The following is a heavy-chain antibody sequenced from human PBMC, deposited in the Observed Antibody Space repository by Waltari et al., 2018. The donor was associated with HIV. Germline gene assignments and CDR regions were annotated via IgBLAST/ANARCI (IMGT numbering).Heavy chain of an antibody. CDR1: GVITSNPA. CDR2: ITYDGGNQ. D-gene: IGHD6-19*01. CDR3: VRRSVLGLDL. V-gene: IGHV3-30*04. J-gene: IGHJ6*02. Sequence: VPSGGGVAQPARSLDLSCTASGVITSNPAMHWVRQSADKRLEWVAVITYDGGNQFVTDSLKGRFIISRDNARDTLYLEMKLLKVEDSGIYYCVRRSVLGLDLWGQGTTVIVS.